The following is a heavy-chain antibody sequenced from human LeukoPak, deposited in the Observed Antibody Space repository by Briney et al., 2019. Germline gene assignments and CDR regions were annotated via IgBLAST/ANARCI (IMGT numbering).Heavy chain of an antibody. D-gene: IGHD3-3*01. J-gene: IGHJ3*02. CDR2: IYHSGST. CDR3: ARDAESYDLWSGYSFDI. CDR1: GYAISSGYY. Sequence: SETLSLTCAVSGYAISSGYYWGWIRQPPGKGLEWIGNIYHSGSTYYNPSLKSRVTMSVDTSNNQFSLKLSSVTAADTAVYYCARDAESYDLWSGYSFDIWGQGTMVTVSS. V-gene: IGHV4-38-2*02.